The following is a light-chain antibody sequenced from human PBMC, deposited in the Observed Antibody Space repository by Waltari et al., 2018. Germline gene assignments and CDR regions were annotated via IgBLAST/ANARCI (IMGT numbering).Light chain of an antibody. CDR3: CSHAGSTTFVV. CDR1: NSYVGAYNY. Sequence: QSALTQPASVSGSPGQSITISCIGTNSYVGAYNYVSCYQQHPGKAPKLLIYDVTKWPSGVSNRSSGSKSGNTASLTISGLQAEDEADYYCCSHAGSTTFVVFGGGTKLTVL. V-gene: IGLV2-23*02. CDR2: DVT. J-gene: IGLJ2*01.